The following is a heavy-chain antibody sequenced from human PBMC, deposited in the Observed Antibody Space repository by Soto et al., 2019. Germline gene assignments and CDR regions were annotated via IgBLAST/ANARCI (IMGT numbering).Heavy chain of an antibody. J-gene: IGHJ4*02. Sequence: QLVESGGGVVQPGRSLKLSCAASGFPFSTYVMHWVRQAPGKGLDWVALTSSDGSSQYYADSVKGRFTISRDNSNGTLYLKMNSLRPEDTAVYYCARDFLEDYGIQKFPKYYFDSWGQGTLVTVSA. CDR2: TSSDGSSQ. V-gene: IGHV3-30-3*01. D-gene: IGHD4-17*01. CDR3: ARDFLEDYGIQKFPKYYFDS. CDR1: GFPFSTYV.